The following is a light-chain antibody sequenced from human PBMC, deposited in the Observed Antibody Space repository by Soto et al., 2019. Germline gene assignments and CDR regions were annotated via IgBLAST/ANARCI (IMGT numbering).Light chain of an antibody. CDR2: GAS. J-gene: IGKJ1*01. Sequence: EIVMTQSPATLSVSPGERVTLSCRASQSVSSNLAWYQQKPGQAPRLLIYGASTRATAIPGRFSGSGSGTEFTLTISSLQSEDFAVYYCQQYNNWLGTFGQGTK. CDR3: QQYNNWLGT. V-gene: IGKV3-15*01. CDR1: QSVSSN.